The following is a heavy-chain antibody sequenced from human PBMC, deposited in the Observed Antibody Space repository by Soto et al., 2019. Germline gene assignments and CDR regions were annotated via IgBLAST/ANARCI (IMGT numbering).Heavy chain of an antibody. J-gene: IGHJ4*02. CDR2: IYYSGST. Sequence: QLQLQESGPGLVKPSETLSLTCSVSGVSISSSGYYWGWIRQPPGKGLEWIGSIYYSGSTYYNPSLKSRVTISVDTSKNQFSLKLNSVSAADTAVYYCVKPWQYWGQGTLVTVSS. CDR3: VKPWQY. V-gene: IGHV4-39*01. CDR1: GVSISSSGYY.